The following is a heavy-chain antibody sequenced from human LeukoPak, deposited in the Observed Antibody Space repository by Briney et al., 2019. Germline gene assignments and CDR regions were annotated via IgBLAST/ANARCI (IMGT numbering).Heavy chain of an antibody. CDR2: ISYDGSNK. CDR1: GFTFSSYA. CDR3: ARDRSSSWLEPGY. Sequence: GGSLRLSCAASGFTFSSYAMHWVRQAPGKGLEWVAVISYDGSNKYYADSVKGRFTISRDNSKNTLYLQMNSLRAEDTAVYYCARDRSSSWLEPGYWGQGTLVTVSS. D-gene: IGHD6-13*01. J-gene: IGHJ4*02. V-gene: IGHV3-30*04.